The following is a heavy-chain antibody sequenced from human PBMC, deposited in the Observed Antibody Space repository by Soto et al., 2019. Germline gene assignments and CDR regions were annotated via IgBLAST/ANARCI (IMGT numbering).Heavy chain of an antibody. CDR2: IYYDGST. J-gene: IGHJ3*01. CDR3: ARFYGNAFDV. Sequence: QLQLQESGPGLVKPSETLSLTSSVSGGSITTSSYNWDWIRQPPGKGLEWIGTIYYDGSTSYNPSLKSQVTISVDTSKNHFALKVNSVTAADTAVYYCARFYGNAFDVWGRGTVVTVSS. D-gene: IGHD3-10*01. CDR1: GGSITTSSYN. V-gene: IGHV4-39*02.